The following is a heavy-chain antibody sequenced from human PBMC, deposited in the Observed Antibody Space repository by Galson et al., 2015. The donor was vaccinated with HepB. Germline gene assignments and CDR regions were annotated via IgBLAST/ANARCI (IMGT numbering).Heavy chain of an antibody. CDR2: IRYDGSNK. CDR3: AKGGRWGQQLWFFDY. J-gene: IGHJ4*02. V-gene: IGHV3-30*02. D-gene: IGHD5-18*01. Sequence: SLRLSCAVPGFTFSSYGMHWVRQAPGKGLEWVAFIRYDGSNKYYADSVKGRFTISRDNSKNTLYLQMNSLRAEDTAVYYCAKGGRWGQQLWFFDYWGQGTLVTVSS. CDR1: GFTFSSYG.